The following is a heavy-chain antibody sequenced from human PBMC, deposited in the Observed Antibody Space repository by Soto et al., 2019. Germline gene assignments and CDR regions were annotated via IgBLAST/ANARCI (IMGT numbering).Heavy chain of an antibody. CDR1: GFSFSSYT. Sequence: GWSLRLSCTASGFSFSSYTMNWVRQAPGKGLQWVASITNRGTHTYYADCVKGRFTISRDNSKNTLYLQMNSLRAEDTAVYYCAKATVVNPPGGYWGEGTLVTVS. V-gene: IGHV3-23*01. D-gene: IGHD2-15*01. CDR2: ITNRGTHT. CDR3: AKATVVNPPGGY. J-gene: IGHJ4*02.